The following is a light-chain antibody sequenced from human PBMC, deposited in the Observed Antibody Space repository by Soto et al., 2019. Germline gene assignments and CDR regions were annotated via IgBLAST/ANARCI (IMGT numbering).Light chain of an antibody. J-gene: IGLJ1*01. V-gene: IGLV2-14*03. CDR2: DVS. CDR1: SSDVGGYNY. CDR3: SSYTTSNTRQIV. Sequence: QSVLTQPASVSGSPGQSITISCTGTSSDVGGYNYVSWYQHHPGKAPELIIYDVSNRPSGVSNRFSGSKSGNTASLTISGLQPEDDSDYYCSSYTTSNTRQIVFGTGTKVTV.